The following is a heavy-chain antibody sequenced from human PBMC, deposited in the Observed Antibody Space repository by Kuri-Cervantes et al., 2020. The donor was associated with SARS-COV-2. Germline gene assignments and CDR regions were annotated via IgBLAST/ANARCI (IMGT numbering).Heavy chain of an antibody. J-gene: IGHJ4*02. CDR3: ASTSYDFWSGPTIYFDY. CDR2: IYYSGST. Sequence: SETLSLTCTVSGGSISSHYWSWIRQPPGKGLEWIGYIYYSGSTNYNPSLKSRVTISVGTSKNQFSLKLSSVTAADTAVYYCASTSYDFWSGPTIYFDYWGQGTLVTVSS. D-gene: IGHD3-3*01. CDR1: GGSISSHY. V-gene: IGHV4-59*11.